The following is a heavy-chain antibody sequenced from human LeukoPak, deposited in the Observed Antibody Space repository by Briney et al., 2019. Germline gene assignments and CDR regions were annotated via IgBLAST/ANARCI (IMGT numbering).Heavy chain of an antibody. J-gene: IGHJ6*02. V-gene: IGHV3-30*14. D-gene: IGHD3-9*01. CDR2: ISYDGSNK. Sequence: GRSLRLSCAASVFTFSSYAMHWVRQAPGKGLEWVAVISYDGSNKYYADSVKGRFTISRDNSKNTLYLQMNSLRAEDTAVYYCARDQAYDILTGFYYYGMDVWGQGTTVTVSS. CDR3: ARDQAYDILTGFYYYGMDV. CDR1: VFTFSSYA.